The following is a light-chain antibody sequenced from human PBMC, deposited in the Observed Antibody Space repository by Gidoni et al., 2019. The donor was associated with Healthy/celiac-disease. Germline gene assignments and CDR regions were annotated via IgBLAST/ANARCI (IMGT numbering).Light chain of an antibody. CDR3: QQSYSTPFG. CDR1: QSISSY. J-gene: IGKJ5*01. V-gene: IGKV1-39*01. CDR2: AAS. Sequence: DIQLTPSPSSLSASVGDRVTITCRASQSISSYLNWYQQKPGKAPKLLIYAASSLQSGVPSRFSGSGSGTDFTLTISSLQPEDFATYYCQQSYSTPFGFGQGTRLEIK.